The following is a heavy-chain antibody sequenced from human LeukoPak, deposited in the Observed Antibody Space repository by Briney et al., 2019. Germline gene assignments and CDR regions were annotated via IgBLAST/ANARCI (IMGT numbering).Heavy chain of an antibody. CDR3: ARDRANSPYYFDY. CDR1: GGSFSGYY. J-gene: IGHJ4*02. V-gene: IGHV4-30-4*01. D-gene: IGHD4/OR15-4a*01. Sequence: SETLSLTCAVYGGSFSGYYWSWIRQPPGKGLEWVGYIYYSGSTYYNPSLKSRVTISVDTSKNQFSLKLSSVTAADTAVCFCARDRANSPYYFDYWGQGTLVTVSS. CDR2: IYYSGST.